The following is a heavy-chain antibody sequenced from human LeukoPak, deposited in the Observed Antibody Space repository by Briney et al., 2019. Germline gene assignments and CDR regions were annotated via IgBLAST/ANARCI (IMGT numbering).Heavy chain of an antibody. Sequence: GTSLRLSCAASGFTFSSYEMNWARQAPGKGLEWVASINHNGNVNYYVDSVKGRFTISRDNAKNSLYLQMSNLRAEDTAVYFCARGGGLDVWGQGATVTVSS. CDR1: GFTFSSYE. D-gene: IGHD3-16*01. CDR2: INHNGNVN. CDR3: ARGGGLDV. J-gene: IGHJ6*02. V-gene: IGHV3-7*03.